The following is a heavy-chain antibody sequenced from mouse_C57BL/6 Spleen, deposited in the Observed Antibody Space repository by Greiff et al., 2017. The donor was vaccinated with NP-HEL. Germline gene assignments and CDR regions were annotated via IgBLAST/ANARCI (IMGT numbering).Heavy chain of an antibody. J-gene: IGHJ2*01. CDR2: IYPGSGST. CDR1: GYTFTSYW. D-gene: IGHD2-5*01. Sequence: VQLQQSGAELVKPGASVKMSCKASGYTFTSYWITWVKQRPGQGLEWIGDIYPGSGSTNYNEKFKSKATLTVDTSSSTAYMQLSSLTSEDSAVYYCARKGYYSNYVFDYWGQGTTLTVSS. V-gene: IGHV1-55*01. CDR3: ARKGYYSNYVFDY.